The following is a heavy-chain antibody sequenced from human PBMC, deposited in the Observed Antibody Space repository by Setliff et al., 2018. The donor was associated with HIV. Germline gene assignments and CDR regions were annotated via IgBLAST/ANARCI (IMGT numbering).Heavy chain of an antibody. Sequence: ASVKVSCKTSGYAFSDYSIHWVRQAPGQGLERVGRINPDSRGTNYAQTFQGRVTMTRDTSANTAYMELSRLRSDDTAVYYCARGSLLGYFDWLFPDWGQGTLVTVSS. D-gene: IGHD3-9*01. J-gene: IGHJ4*02. CDR1: GYAFSDYS. CDR3: ARGSLLGYFDWLFPD. CDR2: INPDSRGT. V-gene: IGHV1-2*06.